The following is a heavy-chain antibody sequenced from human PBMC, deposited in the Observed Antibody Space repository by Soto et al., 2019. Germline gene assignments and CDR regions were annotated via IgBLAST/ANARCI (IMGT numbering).Heavy chain of an antibody. V-gene: IGHV4-59*01. CDR3: ARVQWETTLDY. Sequence: TCTVSGGSISSYYWSWIRQPPGKGLEWIGYIYYSGSTNYNPSLKSRVTISVDTSKNQFSLKLSSVTAADTAVYYCARVQWETTLDYWGQGTLVTVSS. CDR1: GGSISSYY. CDR2: IYYSGST. D-gene: IGHD1-26*01. J-gene: IGHJ4*02.